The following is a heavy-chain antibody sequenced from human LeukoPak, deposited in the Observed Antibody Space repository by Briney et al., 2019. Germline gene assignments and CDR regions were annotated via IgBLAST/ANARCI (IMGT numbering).Heavy chain of an antibody. V-gene: IGHV6-1*01. CDR1: GDSVSGNSGA. D-gene: IGHD6-19*01. CDR3: ARGGAVAGAGSIDY. J-gene: IGHJ4*02. CDR2: TYYRSKWYN. Sequence: SQTLSLTCAISGDSVSGNSGAWNWIRQSPARGLEWLVRTYYRSKWYNDYAVSVKSRITINPDTSKNQFSLQLDSVTPEDTAMYYCARGGAVAGAGSIDYWGQGTLVTVSS.